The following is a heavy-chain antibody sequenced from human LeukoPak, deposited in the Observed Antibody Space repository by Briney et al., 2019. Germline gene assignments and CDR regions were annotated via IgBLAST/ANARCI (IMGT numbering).Heavy chain of an antibody. CDR3: ARLAPLGGYDPNFDY. D-gene: IGHD5-12*01. V-gene: IGHV1-69*13. CDR2: IIPIFGTA. CDR1: GGTFSSYA. Sequence: ASVKVSCKASGGTFSSYAISWVRQAPGQGLEWMGGIIPIFGTANYAQKFQGRVTITADESTSTAYMELSSLRSEDTAVYYCARLAPLGGYDPNFDYWGQGTLVTVSS. J-gene: IGHJ4*02.